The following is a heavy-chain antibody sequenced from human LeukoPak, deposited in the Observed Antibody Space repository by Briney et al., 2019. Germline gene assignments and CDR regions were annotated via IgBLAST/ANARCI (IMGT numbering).Heavy chain of an antibody. CDR2: ISGSGGST. V-gene: IGHV3-23*01. Sequence: GGSLRLSCAASGFTFSSYAMSWVRQAPGKGLECVSAISGSGGSTYYADSVKGRFTISRDNSKNTLYLQMNSLRAEDTAVYYCANPYYDFWSGYYGAFDIWGQGTMVTVSS. CDR1: GFTFSSYA. CDR3: ANPYYDFWSGYYGAFDI. D-gene: IGHD3-3*01. J-gene: IGHJ3*02.